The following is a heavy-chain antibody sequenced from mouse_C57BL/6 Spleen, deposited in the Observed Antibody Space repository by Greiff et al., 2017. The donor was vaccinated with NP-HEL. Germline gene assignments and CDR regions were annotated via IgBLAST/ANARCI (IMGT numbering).Heavy chain of an antibody. Sequence: EVKLQESGGGLVKPGGSLKLSCAASGFTFSSYAMSWVRQTPEKRLEWVATISDGGSYTYYPDNVKGRFTISRDNAKNNLYLQMSHLKSEDTAMYYCARDYDYDFAYWGQGTLVTVSA. J-gene: IGHJ3*01. CDR1: GFTFSSYA. V-gene: IGHV5-4*01. CDR2: ISDGGSYT. CDR3: ARDYDYDFAY. D-gene: IGHD2-4*01.